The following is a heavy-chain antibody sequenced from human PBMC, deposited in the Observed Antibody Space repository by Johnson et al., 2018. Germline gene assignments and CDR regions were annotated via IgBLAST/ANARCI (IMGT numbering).Heavy chain of an antibody. V-gene: IGHV3-48*02. CDR3: CLGNFWSGSFSGYYYGVAV. J-gene: IGHJ6*02. CDR2: ISSSSSTT. D-gene: IGHD3-3*01. CDR1: GFTFRSYS. Sequence: VQLVESGGGLVQPGGSLRLSCAGSGFTFRSYSMNWVRQAPGKGLEWVSYISSSSSTTYSADSVKGRFTISRDNAQNSLYLQMNSLRDEDTAVYYCCLGNFWSGSFSGYYYGVAVWGQGTTVTVSS.